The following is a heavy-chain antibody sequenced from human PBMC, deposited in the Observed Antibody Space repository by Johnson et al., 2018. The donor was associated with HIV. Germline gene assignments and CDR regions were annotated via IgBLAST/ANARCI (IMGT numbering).Heavy chain of an antibody. CDR2: ISYDGSNK. Sequence: GVVQPGRSLSLSCAASGFTFSSYAMYWVRQAPGKGLEWVAFISYDGSNKYYAAPVKGRFTISRDDSKNTLYLQMNSLRAGDTALYYCARAVCRGGRCYSHDAFDIWGQGTMVTVSS. J-gene: IGHJ3*02. CDR1: GFTFSSYA. D-gene: IGHD2-15*01. CDR3: ARAVCRGGRCYSHDAFDI. V-gene: IGHV3-30*14.